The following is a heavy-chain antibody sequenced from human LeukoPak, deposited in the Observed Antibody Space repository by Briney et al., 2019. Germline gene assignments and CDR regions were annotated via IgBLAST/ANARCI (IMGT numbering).Heavy chain of an antibody. J-gene: IGHJ4*02. CDR1: GYTFTSYD. CDR2: LNPTSGNT. Sequence: ASVKVSCKASGYTFTSYDINWVRQATGQGLEWMGWLNPTSGNTGCAQKFQGRVTMTRNTSISTAYMELSSLRSEDTAVYYCARGSPGGYCSGGSCPFVDSWGQGTLVTVSS. V-gene: IGHV1-8*01. D-gene: IGHD2-15*01. CDR3: ARGSPGGYCSGGSCPFVDS.